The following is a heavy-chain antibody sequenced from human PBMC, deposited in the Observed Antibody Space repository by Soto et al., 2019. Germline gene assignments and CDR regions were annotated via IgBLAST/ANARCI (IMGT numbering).Heavy chain of an antibody. CDR3: ARERVDYGDYEDAFHI. CDR1: GYTFTSYG. J-gene: IGHJ3*02. Sequence: GASVKVSCKASGYTFTSYGISWVRQAPGQGLEWMGWISAYNGNTNYAQKLQGRVTMTTDTSTSTAYMELRSLRSDDTAVYYCARERVDYGDYEDAFHIWGQGTMVTVSS. CDR2: ISAYNGNT. D-gene: IGHD4-17*01. V-gene: IGHV1-18*04.